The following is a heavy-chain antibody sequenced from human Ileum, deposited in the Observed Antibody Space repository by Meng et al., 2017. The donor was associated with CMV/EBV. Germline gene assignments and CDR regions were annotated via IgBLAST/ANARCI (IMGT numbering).Heavy chain of an antibody. D-gene: IGHD4-17*01. CDR3: VREDYGDYFFDN. CDR1: GFTLSDYY. Sequence: GESLKISCAASGFTLSDYYVSWIRQAPGKGLEWVSYISSSGDTIHYADSVKGRFIISRDTPKNSVYLQMNRLRAEDTAVYYCVREDYGDYFFDNWGQGTLVTVSS. J-gene: IGHJ4*02. V-gene: IGHV3-11*01. CDR2: ISSSGDTI.